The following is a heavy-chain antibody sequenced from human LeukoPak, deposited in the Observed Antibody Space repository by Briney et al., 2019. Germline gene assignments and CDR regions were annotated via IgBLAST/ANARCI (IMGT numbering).Heavy chain of an antibody. J-gene: IGHJ5*02. CDR3: ARAPYSSGWYFWFDP. D-gene: IGHD6-19*01. CDR2: INLSGST. V-gene: IGHV4-34*01. CDR1: GGSFSGYY. Sequence: NPSETLSLTCAVYGGSFSGYYWSRIRQPPGKGLEWIGEINLSGSTNYNPSLKSRVTISVDTSKDQFSLKLSSVSAADTAVYYCARAPYSSGWYFWFDPWGQGTLVTVSS.